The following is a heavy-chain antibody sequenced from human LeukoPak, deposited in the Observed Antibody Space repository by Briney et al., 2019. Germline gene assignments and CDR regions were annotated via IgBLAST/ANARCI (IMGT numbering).Heavy chain of an antibody. CDR1: GGTFSSYA. V-gene: IGHV1-69*13. D-gene: IGHD2-15*01. Sequence: SVKVSCKASGGTFSSYAISWVRQAPGQGLEWMGGIIPIFGTANYAQKFQGRVTITADESTSTAYVELSSLRSEDTAVYYCARGCSGGSCYGTFDIWGQGTMVTVSS. CDR2: IIPIFGTA. CDR3: ARGCSGGSCYGTFDI. J-gene: IGHJ3*02.